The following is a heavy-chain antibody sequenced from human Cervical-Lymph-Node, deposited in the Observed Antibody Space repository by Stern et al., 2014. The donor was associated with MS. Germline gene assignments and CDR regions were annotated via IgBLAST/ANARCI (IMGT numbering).Heavy chain of an antibody. J-gene: IGHJ4*02. CDR1: GFTFSSYS. D-gene: IGHD3-22*01. Sequence: EVQLVESGGGLVKPGGSLRLSCAASGFTFSSYSMNWVRQAPGKGLEWVSSISSSSSYVYYADSVKGRFTISRDNAKNSLYLQMNSLRAEDTAVYYCAKYYYDSSGYYYNYWGQGTLVTVSS. CDR2: ISSSSSYV. CDR3: AKYYYDSSGYYYNY. V-gene: IGHV3-21*01.